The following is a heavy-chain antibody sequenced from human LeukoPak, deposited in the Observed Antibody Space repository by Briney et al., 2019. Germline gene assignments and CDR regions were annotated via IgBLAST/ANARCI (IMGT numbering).Heavy chain of an antibody. CDR3: GRAPGQQLVLTI. J-gene: IGHJ4*02. Sequence: SVKVSCKASGGTFSSYGISWVRQAPGQGLEWMGRIIPIFGTANYAQKFQGRVTITTDESTSTAYMELSSLRSEDTTVYYCGRAPGQQLVLTIWGQGTLVTVSS. V-gene: IGHV1-69*05. CDR2: IIPIFGTA. D-gene: IGHD6-13*01. CDR1: GGTFSSYG.